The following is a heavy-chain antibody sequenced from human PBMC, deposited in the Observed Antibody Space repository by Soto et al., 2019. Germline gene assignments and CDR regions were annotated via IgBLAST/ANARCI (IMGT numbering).Heavy chain of an antibody. Sequence: SETLSLTCTVSGGSISSYYWSWIRQPPGKGLEWIGYIYYSGSTNYNPSLKSRVTISVDTSKNQFSLKLSSVTAADTAVYYCARVISGYGFFDYWGQGTLVTVSS. V-gene: IGHV4-59*01. J-gene: IGHJ4*02. CDR3: ARVISGYGFFDY. CDR2: IYYSGST. CDR1: GGSISSYY. D-gene: IGHD5-12*01.